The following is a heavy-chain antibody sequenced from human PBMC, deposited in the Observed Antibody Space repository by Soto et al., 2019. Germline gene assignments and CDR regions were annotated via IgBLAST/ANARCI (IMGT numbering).Heavy chain of an antibody. CDR1: GFIFSSYG. V-gene: IGHV3-30*18. D-gene: IGHD2-8*01. CDR3: AKDWGYWTSAEPCANGKGGYYYGMDV. CDR2: ISYDGSNK. J-gene: IGHJ6*02. Sequence: QVQLVESGGGVVQPGRSLRLSCAASGFIFSSYGMHWVRQAPGKGLEWVAVISYDGSNKYYADSVKGRFTISSSKNTLYLQMNSLRAEDTAVYYCAKDWGYWTSAEPCANGKGGYYYGMDVWGQGTTVTVSS.